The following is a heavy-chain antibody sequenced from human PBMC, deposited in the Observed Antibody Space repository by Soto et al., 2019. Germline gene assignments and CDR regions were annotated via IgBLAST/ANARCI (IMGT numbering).Heavy chain of an antibody. CDR1: GDSISSYY. V-gene: IGHV4-59*01. CDR3: ARDEMKAVSRYYHYYTDV. D-gene: IGHD3-3*01. Sequence: QVQLQESGPGLVKPSETLSLTCTFSGDSISSYYWSWVRQPPGKGLEWIGYVHDSGTTSYSPSLKSRVTISLDAPKRQFSLNLTSVSAADTAVYYWARDEMKAVSRYYHYYTDVWGEGTTVTVSS. J-gene: IGHJ6*03. CDR2: VHDSGTT.